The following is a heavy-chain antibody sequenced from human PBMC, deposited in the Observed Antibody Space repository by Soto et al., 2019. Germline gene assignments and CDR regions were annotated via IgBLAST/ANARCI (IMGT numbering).Heavy chain of an antibody. D-gene: IGHD3-3*01. J-gene: IGHJ4*02. CDR3: ERVGGYYFRGVSFDY. V-gene: IGHV4-38-2*01. CDR1: GYSISSGYY. CDR2: IYHSGST. Sequence: TSETLSLTCAVSGYSISSGYYWGWIRQPPGKGLEWIGSIYHSGSTYYNPSLKSRVTISVDTSKNQFSLKLSSVTAADTAVYYCERVGGYYFRGVSFDYWGQGTLVTVSS.